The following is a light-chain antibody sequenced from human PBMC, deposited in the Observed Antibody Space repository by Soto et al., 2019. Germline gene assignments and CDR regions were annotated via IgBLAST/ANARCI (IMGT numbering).Light chain of an antibody. CDR1: QSISSW. CDR3: QHGAR. V-gene: IGKV1-5*01. CDR2: DAS. Sequence: DIQMTQSPSTLSASVGDRVTITCRASQSISSWLAWYQQKPGKAPKLLIYDASSLESGVPSRFSGSGSGTEFTLTISSLQPDDFATYYCQHGARVGQGTKVEIK. J-gene: IGKJ1*01.